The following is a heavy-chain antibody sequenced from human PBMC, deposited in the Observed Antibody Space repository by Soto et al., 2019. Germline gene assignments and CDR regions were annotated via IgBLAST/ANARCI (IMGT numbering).Heavy chain of an antibody. J-gene: IGHJ5*02. D-gene: IGHD3-10*01. CDR2: IIPIFGTA. Sequence: QVQLVQSGAEVKKPGSSVKVSCKASGGTFSSYAISWVRQAPGQGLEWMGGIIPIFGTANYAQKFQGRVTITADESTSTAFMELISLRSEDTAVYYCVRSGSRYNWFDPWGQRTLVTVSS. V-gene: IGHV1-69*12. CDR1: GGTFSSYA. CDR3: VRSGSRYNWFDP.